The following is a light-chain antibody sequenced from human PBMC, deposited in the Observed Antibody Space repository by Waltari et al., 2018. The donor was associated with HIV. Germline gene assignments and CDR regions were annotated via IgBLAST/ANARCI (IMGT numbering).Light chain of an antibody. CDR3: CSYAGSSTPFV. V-gene: IGLV2-23*02. Sequence: QSALTQPASVSGSPGQSITIPCTGTSSDLGSYNLVSWYQQYPGKVPKLMIYEVSKRPSGVSNRFSGSKSGNTASLTISGLQAEDEADYYCCSYAGSSTPFVFGTATKVTVL. CDR1: SSDLGSYNL. CDR2: EVS. J-gene: IGLJ1*01.